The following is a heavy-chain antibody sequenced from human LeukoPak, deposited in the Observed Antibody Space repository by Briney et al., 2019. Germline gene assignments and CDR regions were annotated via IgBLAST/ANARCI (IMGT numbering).Heavy chain of an antibody. Sequence: ETLSLTCTVSGGSISSSSYYWSWIRQPPGKGLEWVSAVSGSGGSTYYADSVKGRFTISRDNSKNTLYLQMNSLRAEDTAVYYCARESGSVTSEVDFDYWGQGTLVTVSS. CDR3: ARESGSVTSEVDFDY. D-gene: IGHD4-17*01. V-gene: IGHV3-23*01. J-gene: IGHJ4*02. CDR2: VSGSGGST. CDR1: GGSISSSSYY.